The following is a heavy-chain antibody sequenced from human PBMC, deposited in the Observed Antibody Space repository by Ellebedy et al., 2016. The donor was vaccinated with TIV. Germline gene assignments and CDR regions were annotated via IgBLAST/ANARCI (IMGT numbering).Heavy chain of an antibody. CDR1: GYTFTSYG. CDR2: MNPNSGNT. D-gene: IGHD2-21*02. CDR3: ARQGPNCGGDCGEDPPDFFQH. J-gene: IGHJ1*01. V-gene: IGHV1-8*02. Sequence: ASVKVSXXASGYTFTSYGISWVRQAPGQGLEWMGWMNPNSGNTAYAQKFQGRVTMTRNTSISTAYMELSSLRSEDTAVYYCARQGPNCGGDCGEDPPDFFQHWGQGTLVTVSS.